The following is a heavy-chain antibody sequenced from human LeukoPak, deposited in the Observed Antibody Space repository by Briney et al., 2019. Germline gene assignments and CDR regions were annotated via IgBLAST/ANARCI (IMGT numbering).Heavy chain of an antibody. CDR2: IKQDGSEK. J-gene: IGHJ4*02. CDR3: TFARVYSGSYY. D-gene: IGHD1-26*01. V-gene: IGHV3-7*01. CDR1: GFTFGSYA. Sequence: GGSLRLSCAASGFTFGSYAMSWVRQAPGKGLEWVANIKQDGSEKYYVDSVKGRFTISRDNAKNSLYLQMNSLRAEDTAVYYCTFARVYSGSYYWGQGTLVTVSS.